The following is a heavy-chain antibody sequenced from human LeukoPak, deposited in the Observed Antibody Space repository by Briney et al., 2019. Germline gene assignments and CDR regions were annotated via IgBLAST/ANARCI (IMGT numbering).Heavy chain of an antibody. J-gene: IGHJ4*02. V-gene: IGHV4-59*08. Sequence: SETLSLTCTVSGGSISSYYWSWIRQPPGKGLEWIGYIYYSGSTNYNPSLKSRVTILVDTSKNQFSLKLSSATAADTAVYYCARLEATVAHFDYWGQGTLVTVSS. CDR2: IYYSGST. D-gene: IGHD4-23*01. CDR3: ARLEATVAHFDY. CDR1: GGSISSYY.